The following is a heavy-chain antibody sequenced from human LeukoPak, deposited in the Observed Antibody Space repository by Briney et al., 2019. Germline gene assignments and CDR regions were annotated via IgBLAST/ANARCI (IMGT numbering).Heavy chain of an antibody. Sequence: GGSLRLSCAGSGFIFNNYAMHRVRQPPGKGLEWVSGISWNSGSIDYADSVKGRFTISRDNAKNSLYLQMNSLRVEDTAFYYCAKDNRRHYTSGPNPDSLHWGQGALVTVS. D-gene: IGHD6-19*01. CDR1: GFIFNNYA. CDR2: ISWNSGSI. J-gene: IGHJ4*02. CDR3: AKDNRRHYTSGPNPDSLH. V-gene: IGHV3-9*01.